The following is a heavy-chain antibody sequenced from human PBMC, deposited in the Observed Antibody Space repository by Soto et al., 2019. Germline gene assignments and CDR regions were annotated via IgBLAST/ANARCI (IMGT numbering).Heavy chain of an antibody. V-gene: IGHV4-59*01. CDR1: GGSISSYY. J-gene: IGHJ5*02. D-gene: IGHD3-3*01. CDR3: ARGIFGVAANSDWFDP. Sequence: SETLSLTCTVSGGSISSYYWSWIRQPPGKGLEWIGYIYYSGSTNYNPSLKSRVTISVDTSKNQFSLKLSSVTAADTAVYYCARGIFGVAANSDWFDPWGQGTLVTVSS. CDR2: IYYSGST.